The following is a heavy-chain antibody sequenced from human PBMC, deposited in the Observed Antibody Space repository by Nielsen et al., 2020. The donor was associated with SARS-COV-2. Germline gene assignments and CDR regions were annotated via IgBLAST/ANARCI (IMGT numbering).Heavy chain of an antibody. V-gene: IGHV1-46*01. J-gene: IGHJ5*02. CDR3: ARGAWLDP. Sequence: ASVKVSCKASGYTFTRYDMHWVRQAPGQGLEWMGVIYPSVGSTIYAQKFQGRVSMTRDTSTSTVSMELRSLRSEDTAVYYCARGAWLDPWGQGTQVTVSS. CDR1: GYTFTRYD. CDR2: IYPSVGST. D-gene: IGHD1-26*01.